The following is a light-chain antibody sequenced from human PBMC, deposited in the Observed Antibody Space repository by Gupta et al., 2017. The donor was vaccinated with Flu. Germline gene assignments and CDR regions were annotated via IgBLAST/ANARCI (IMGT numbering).Light chain of an antibody. Sequence: EIVLTQSPATLSSSPGERATLSCRASHGIGTFLAWYQQKPGQVPRLLIYDASKRATAIPGRFSGSGSGTDFTLTISFLEPEDFALYYCQQRSSWPATFGGGTKVEIK. CDR3: QQRSSWPAT. J-gene: IGKJ4*01. CDR2: DAS. CDR1: HGIGTF. V-gene: IGKV3-11*01.